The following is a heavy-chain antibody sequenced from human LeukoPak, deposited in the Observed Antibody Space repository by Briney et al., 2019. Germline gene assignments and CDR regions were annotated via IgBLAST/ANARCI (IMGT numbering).Heavy chain of an antibody. J-gene: IGHJ4*02. D-gene: IGHD6-19*01. V-gene: IGHV4-31*03. Sequence: SQTLSLTCTVSGGSISSGGYYWSWLRQHPGTGLEWIGYIYYSGSTYYNPSLKSRVTISVDTSKNQFSLKLSSVTAADTAVYYCARMGGSGWYRYYFDYWGQGTLVTVSS. CDR3: ARMGGSGWYRYYFDY. CDR1: GGSISSGGYY. CDR2: IYYSGST.